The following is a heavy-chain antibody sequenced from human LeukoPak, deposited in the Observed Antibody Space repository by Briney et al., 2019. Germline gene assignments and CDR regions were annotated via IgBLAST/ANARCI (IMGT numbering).Heavy chain of an antibody. CDR1: GYTFTTYS. J-gene: IGHJ4*02. CDR2: INTNTGNP. Sequence: ASVKVSCKASGYTFTTYSLNWVRQAPGQGLEWMGRINTNTGNPTYAQGFTGRFVFSLDTSVSTAFLQISSLEAEDTAVYYCARKQVEPDRYFDYWGQGTLVTVSS. D-gene: IGHD6-6*01. CDR3: ARKQVEPDRYFDY. V-gene: IGHV7-4-1*02.